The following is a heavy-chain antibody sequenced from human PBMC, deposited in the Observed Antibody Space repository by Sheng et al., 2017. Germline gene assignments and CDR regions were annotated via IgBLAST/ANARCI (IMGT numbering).Heavy chain of an antibody. Sequence: HVQLVQSGAEVKKPGASVKVSCKTSGYTFTGHYMHWVRQAPGQGLEWMGWINPNSGGTNYAQKFQGRVIMTRDTSISTAYMELRRLRYDDTAVYYCARDDDILSGPDYWGQGTLVTVSS. V-gene: IGHV1-2*02. D-gene: IGHD3-9*01. CDR1: GYTFTGHY. J-gene: IGHJ4*02. CDR2: INPNSGGT. CDR3: ARDDDILSGPDY.